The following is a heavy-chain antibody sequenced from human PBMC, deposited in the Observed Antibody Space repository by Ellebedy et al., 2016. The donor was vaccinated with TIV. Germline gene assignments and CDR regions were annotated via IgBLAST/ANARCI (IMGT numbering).Heavy chain of an antibody. CDR3: ARGGTYCSSTSCYGVYVY. V-gene: IGHV1-18*04. J-gene: IGHJ4*02. Sequence: AASVTVSCKASGYTFTSSGTSWVRHAPGQGLEWMGWISAYTGNTNYAQKLQGRNTMTTDTSTSTAYMELRSLRSDDTAVYYCARGGTYCSSTSCYGVYVYWGQGTLVTVSS. D-gene: IGHD2-2*01. CDR2: ISAYTGNT. CDR1: GYTFTSSG.